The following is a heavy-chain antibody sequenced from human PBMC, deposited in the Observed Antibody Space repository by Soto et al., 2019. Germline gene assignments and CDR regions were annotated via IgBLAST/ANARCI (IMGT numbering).Heavy chain of an antibody. CDR3: AKGYYDFWSGYEYGMDV. CDR1: GGSISSGGYY. CDR2: IYYSGST. V-gene: IGHV4-31*03. D-gene: IGHD3-3*01. J-gene: IGHJ6*02. Sequence: QVQLQESGPGLVKPSQTLSLTCTVSGGSISSGGYYWSWIRQHPGKGLEWIGYIYYSGSTYYNPSLKSRVTISVDTSKNQFSLKLSSVTAADTAVYYCAKGYYDFWSGYEYGMDVWGQGTTVTVSS.